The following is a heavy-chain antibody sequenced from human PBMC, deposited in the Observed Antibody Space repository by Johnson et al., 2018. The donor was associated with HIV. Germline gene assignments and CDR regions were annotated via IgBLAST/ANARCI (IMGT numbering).Heavy chain of an antibody. CDR1: GFTFSNYA. CDR3: ARDAKVGYGDAFDI. D-gene: IGHD5-12*01. J-gene: IGHJ3*02. Sequence: VQLVESGGGLVQPGGSLRLSCAASGFTFSNYAMSWVRQAPGKGLEWVSSIGSNTHYADSVKGRFTISRDNSKNTLYLQMNSLRAEDTAVFYCARDAKVGYGDAFDIWGQGTMVTVSS. V-gene: IGHV3-23*04. CDR2: IGSNT.